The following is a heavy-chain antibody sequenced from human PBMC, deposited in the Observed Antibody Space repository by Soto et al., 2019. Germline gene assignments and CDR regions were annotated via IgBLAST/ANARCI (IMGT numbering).Heavy chain of an antibody. CDR2: ISDGGDLI. V-gene: IGHV3-23*01. Sequence: GGSLRLSCAASGFTFSSYSMNWVRQAPGKGLEWVSGISDGGDLIYYADSVKGRFSMSRDNSENMLYLQMTNLRAEDTAIYFCAKRQGTGLAAKNFDFWGQGTLVTVSS. D-gene: IGHD2-15*01. CDR3: AKRQGTGLAAKNFDF. CDR1: GFTFSSYS. J-gene: IGHJ4*02.